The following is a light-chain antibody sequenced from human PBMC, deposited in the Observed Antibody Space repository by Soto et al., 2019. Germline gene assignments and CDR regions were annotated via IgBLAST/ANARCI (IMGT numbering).Light chain of an antibody. J-gene: IGKJ4*01. V-gene: IGKV1D-12*01. CDR1: QDISSW. Sequence: DIQMTQSPSSVSASVGDRVIITCRARQDISSWLAWYQQKAGEAPKLLIFAATRFHSGVPSRFSGSVSGSDFTLTITNLQHEDYATYYCHQADSFPLTFGGGTKVEIK. CDR3: HQADSFPLT. CDR2: AAT.